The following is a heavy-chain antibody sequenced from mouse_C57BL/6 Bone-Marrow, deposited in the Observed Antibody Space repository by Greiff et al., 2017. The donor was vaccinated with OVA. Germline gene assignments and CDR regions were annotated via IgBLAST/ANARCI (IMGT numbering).Heavy chain of an antibody. V-gene: IGHV5-4*01. D-gene: IGHD1-1*01. J-gene: IGHJ3*01. CDR3: AREFITTGAWFAY. CDR2: ISDGGSYT. Sequence: DVKLVESGGGLVKPGGSLKLSCAASGFTFSSYAMSWVRQTPEKRLEWVATISDGGSYTYYPDNVKGRFTISRDNAKNNLYLQMSHLKSEDTAMYYCAREFITTGAWFAYRGQGTLVTVSA. CDR1: GFTFSSYA.